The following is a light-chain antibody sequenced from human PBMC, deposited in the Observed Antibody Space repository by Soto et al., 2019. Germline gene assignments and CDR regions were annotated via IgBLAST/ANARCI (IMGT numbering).Light chain of an antibody. CDR2: AAS. V-gene: IGKV1-39*01. CDR3: QQSYSTPRT. Sequence: DIQTTQSPSTLSASVGDTVTVPCRASQSVSGWLAWYQQKPGEAPKLLIYAASILQSGVPSRFSGSGSGTDFTLTISSLQPEDFATYYCQQSYSTPRTFGPGTKVDI. J-gene: IGKJ3*01. CDR1: QSVSGW.